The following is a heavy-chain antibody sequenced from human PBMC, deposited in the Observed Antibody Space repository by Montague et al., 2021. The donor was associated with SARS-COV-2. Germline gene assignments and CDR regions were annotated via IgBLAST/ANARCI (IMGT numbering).Heavy chain of an antibody. J-gene: IGHJ4*02. V-gene: IGHV4-59*08. CDR3: VRHPHYVGLNGPPDF. Sequence: SETLSLTCTVSGVSVTDYYWSWIRQPPGKGLVWVGDVLYNKGTNFNPSLKSRVAISVDTSKNQFSLRLTSVTAADTAFYYCVRHPHYVGLNGPPDFWDQGTLVTVSS. D-gene: IGHD3-9*01. CDR2: VLYNKGT. CDR1: GVSVTDYY.